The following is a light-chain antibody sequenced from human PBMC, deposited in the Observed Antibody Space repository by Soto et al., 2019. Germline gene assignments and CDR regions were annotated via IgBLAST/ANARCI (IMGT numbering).Light chain of an antibody. CDR2: DVS. CDR3: CSYAGSYSL. Sequence: QSALTKPRSVSGSPGQSVTISCTGTSRDVGGYNFVSWYQQYPGKVPKLIIYDVSQRPSGFPDRFSGSKSGNTASLTISGLQAEDEADYYCCSYAGSYSLFGGGTKLTVL. V-gene: IGLV2-11*01. CDR1: SRDVGGYNF. J-gene: IGLJ2*01.